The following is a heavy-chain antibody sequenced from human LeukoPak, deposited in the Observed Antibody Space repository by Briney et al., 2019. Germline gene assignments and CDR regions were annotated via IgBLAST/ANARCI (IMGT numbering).Heavy chain of an antibody. CDR3: ARSGGYCSSTTCYYYSGMDV. CDR1: GFTFRSYG. V-gene: IGHV3-30*03. D-gene: IGHD2-2*01. Sequence: PGRSLRLSCEASGFTFRSYGMHWVRQAPGKGLEWVAVISYDGSIKYYADSVKGRFTISRDNSKNTLYLQMNSLRAEDTAVYYCARSGGYCSSTTCYYYSGMDVWGQGTTVTVSS. CDR2: ISYDGSIK. J-gene: IGHJ6*02.